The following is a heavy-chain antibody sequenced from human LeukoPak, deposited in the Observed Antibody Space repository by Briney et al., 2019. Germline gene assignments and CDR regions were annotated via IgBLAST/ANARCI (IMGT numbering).Heavy chain of an antibody. J-gene: IGHJ3*02. Sequence: GGSLRLSCAASGFTFSSYAMSWVRQAPGKGLEWVSAISGSGGSTYYADSVKGRFTISRDNAKNSLYLQMNSLRAEDTALYYCAKGADYGDYGNAFDIWGQGTMVTVSS. CDR1: GFTFSSYA. CDR2: ISGSGGST. CDR3: AKGADYGDYGNAFDI. V-gene: IGHV3-23*01. D-gene: IGHD4-17*01.